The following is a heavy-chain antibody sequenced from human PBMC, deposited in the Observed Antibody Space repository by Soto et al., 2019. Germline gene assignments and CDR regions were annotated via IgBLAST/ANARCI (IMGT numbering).Heavy chain of an antibody. V-gene: IGHV4-4*02. J-gene: IGHJ4*02. CDR3: AARHFWSGPWTHTRLDY. Sequence: PSETLSLTCAVSADSININHWWNWVRQPPGKGLEWIGQISHSGSTNYNPSLTSRVTISVDKSKNHFSLKLTSVTAADTAVYYCAARHFWSGPWTHTRLDYWGRGTLVTVSS. CDR1: ADSININHW. D-gene: IGHD3-3*02. CDR2: ISHSGST.